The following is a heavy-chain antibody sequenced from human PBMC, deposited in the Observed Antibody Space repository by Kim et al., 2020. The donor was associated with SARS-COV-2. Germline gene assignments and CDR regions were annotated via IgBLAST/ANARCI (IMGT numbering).Heavy chain of an antibody. CDR1: GFTFSSYW. D-gene: IGHD4-17*01. CDR2: INQGGTEK. Sequence: GGSLRLSCAASGFTFSSYWMTWVRQAPGKGLEWVANINQGGTEKYYVDSVKGRFTISRDSAKNSLFLDVNSLRVEDTAVYYCARTHYGDYVWGQGTLVIV. J-gene: IGHJ4*02. V-gene: IGHV3-7*01. CDR3: ARTHYGDYV.